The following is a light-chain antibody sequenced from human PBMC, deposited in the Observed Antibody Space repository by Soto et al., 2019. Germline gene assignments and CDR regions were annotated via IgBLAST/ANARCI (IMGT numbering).Light chain of an antibody. CDR1: QTISNW. CDR2: DAS. Sequence: DIQMTQSPSTLSASVGDGVTITCRASQTISNWLAWYQQKPGKAPKFLIYDASSLETGVPSRFGGSGSGTEFTLTISSLQPDDFATYYCQQYNSYPWTFGQGTKVEIK. CDR3: QQYNSYPWT. V-gene: IGKV1-5*01. J-gene: IGKJ1*01.